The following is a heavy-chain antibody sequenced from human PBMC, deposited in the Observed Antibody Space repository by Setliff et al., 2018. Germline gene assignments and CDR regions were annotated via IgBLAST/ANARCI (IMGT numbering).Heavy chain of an antibody. V-gene: IGHV4-61*10. CDR3: ARDRTAYSYGLDV. D-gene: IGHD5-18*01. CDR2: IYHNGNT. CDR1: GVSFGSGTYY. Sequence: PSETLSLTCTVSGVSFGSGTYYWSWIRQPAGKGLEWIGYIYHNGNTNFNPSLKSRVNMSVDTSKNQFVLNLKAVTAADTAVYYCARDRTAYSYGLDVWGQGTTVTVSS. J-gene: IGHJ6*02.